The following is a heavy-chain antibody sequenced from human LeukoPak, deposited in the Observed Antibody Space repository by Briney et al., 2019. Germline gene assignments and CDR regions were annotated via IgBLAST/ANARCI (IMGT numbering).Heavy chain of an antibody. J-gene: IGHJ5*02. D-gene: IGHD2-2*03. V-gene: IGHV4-34*01. CDR3: ARSRRRGYCSSTSCRNWFDP. Sequence: PSETLSLTCAVYGGSFSGYYWSWIRQPPGKGLEWIGEINHSGSTSYNPSFMSRVVISIDTSKNQFSLKLSSVTAADTAVYYCARSRRRGYCSSTSCRNWFDPWGQGTLVTVSS. CDR2: INHSGST. CDR1: GGSFSGYY.